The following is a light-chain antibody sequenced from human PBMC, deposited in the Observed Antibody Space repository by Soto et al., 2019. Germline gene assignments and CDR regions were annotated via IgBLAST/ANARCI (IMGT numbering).Light chain of an antibody. J-gene: IGLJ1*01. CDR3: CPYVGSGIFYV. CDR1: SSDVGTYNL. V-gene: IGLV2-23*03. CDR2: EGN. Sequence: QSVLTQPASVSGSPGQSITISCTGASSDVGTYNLVSWYQQHPGKAPKLLIYEGNKRPSGISNRFSGSKSGDTASLTISGLQAEDEADYYCCPYVGSGIFYVFGTGTKVTVL.